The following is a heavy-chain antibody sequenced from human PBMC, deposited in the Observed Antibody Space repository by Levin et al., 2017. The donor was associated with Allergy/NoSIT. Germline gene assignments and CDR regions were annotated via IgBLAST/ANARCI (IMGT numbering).Heavy chain of an antibody. CDR1: GYSISSGYY. V-gene: IGHV4-38-2*02. Sequence: SETLSLTCTVSGYSISSGYYWGWIRQSPGKGLEWIGSIFHTGTTYYNPSLKSRVTISVDTSKNQFSLKLNSVTAADTAVYYCARELKGAFAIWGQGTMVAVSS. CDR2: IFHTGTT. CDR3: ARELKGAFAI. J-gene: IGHJ3*02.